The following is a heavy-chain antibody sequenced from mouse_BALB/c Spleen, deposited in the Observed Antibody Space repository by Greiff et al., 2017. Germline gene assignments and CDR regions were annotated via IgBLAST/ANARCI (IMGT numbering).Heavy chain of an antibody. CDR1: GYSITSDYA. Sequence: DVKLLESGPGLVKPSQSLSLTCTVTGYSITSDYAWNWIRQFPGNKLEWMGYISYSGSTSYNPSLKSRISITRDTSKNQFFLQLNSVTTEDTATYYCAHYRYENYFDYWGQGTTLTVSS. CDR2: ISYSGST. CDR3: AHYRYENYFDY. D-gene: IGHD2-14*01. V-gene: IGHV3-2*02. J-gene: IGHJ2*01.